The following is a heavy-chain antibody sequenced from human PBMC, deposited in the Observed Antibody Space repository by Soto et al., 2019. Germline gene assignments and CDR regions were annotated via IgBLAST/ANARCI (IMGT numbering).Heavy chain of an antibody. CDR1: GFTFSSYS. Sequence: GGSLRLSCAASGFTFSSYSMNWVRQAPGKGLEWVSSISSSSSYIYYADSVKGRFTISRDNAKSSLYLQMNSLRAEDTAVYYCARDGCSSTSCYEVGWFDPWGQGTLVTVSS. V-gene: IGHV3-21*01. J-gene: IGHJ5*02. CDR3: ARDGCSSTSCYEVGWFDP. CDR2: ISSSSSYI. D-gene: IGHD2-2*01.